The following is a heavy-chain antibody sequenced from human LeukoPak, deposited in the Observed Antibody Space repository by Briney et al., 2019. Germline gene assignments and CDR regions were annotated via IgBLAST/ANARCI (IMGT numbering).Heavy chain of an antibody. Sequence: SETLSLTCTVSGGSISSSSNYLGWIRQPPGKGLEWIGSIYYSGSTYYNPSLKSRVTISVGTSKNQFSLRLSSVTAADTAVYYCARGNYYDSSGYRSPAFDIWGQGTMVTVSS. D-gene: IGHD3-22*01. V-gene: IGHV4-39*07. CDR2: IYYSGST. CDR1: GGSISSSSNY. CDR3: ARGNYYDSSGYRSPAFDI. J-gene: IGHJ3*02.